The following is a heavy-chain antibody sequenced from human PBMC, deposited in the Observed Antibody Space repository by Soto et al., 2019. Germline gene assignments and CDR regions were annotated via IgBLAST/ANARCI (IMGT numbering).Heavy chain of an antibody. Sequence: SETLSLTCNMSGDSYSISTYSWSWIRQPPGKALQWIGFIYQSGVTSYNPSLASRVSISLDRSNNQCSLKLKSVTAADTAVYFCAGMPYTSGLRFDTWGPGTLVTVSS. CDR1: GDSYSISTYS. CDR2: IYQSGVT. V-gene: IGHV4-30-2*01. D-gene: IGHD6-19*01. J-gene: IGHJ5*02. CDR3: AGMPYTSGLRFDT.